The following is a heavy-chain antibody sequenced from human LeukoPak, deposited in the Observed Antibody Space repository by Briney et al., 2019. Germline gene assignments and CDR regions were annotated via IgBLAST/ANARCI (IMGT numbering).Heavy chain of an antibody. CDR3: ARVASSGWYPDGNDY. D-gene: IGHD6-19*01. Sequence: GGSLRLSCAASGFTFSSYAMHWVRQAPGKGLEYVSAISSNGGSTYYANSVKGRFTISRDNSKNTLYLQMGSLRAEDMAVYYCARVASSGWYPDGNDYWGQGTLVTVSS. CDR2: ISSNGGST. CDR1: GFTFSSYA. J-gene: IGHJ4*02. V-gene: IGHV3-64*01.